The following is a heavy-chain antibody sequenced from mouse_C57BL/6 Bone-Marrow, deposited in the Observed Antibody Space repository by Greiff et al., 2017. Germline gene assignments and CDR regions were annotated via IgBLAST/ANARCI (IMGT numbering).Heavy chain of an antibody. J-gene: IGHJ4*01. V-gene: IGHV5-17*01. CDR1: GFTFSDYG. Sequence: EVKLMESGGGLVKPGGSLKLSCAASGFTFSDYGMHWVRQAPEKGLEWVAYISSGSSTIYYAGTVKGRCTISRDNAKNTLFLQMTSLRSEDTAMYYCARRSHYGSMDYWGQGTSVTVSA. CDR3: ARRSHYGSMDY. D-gene: IGHD1-1*01. CDR2: ISSGSSTI.